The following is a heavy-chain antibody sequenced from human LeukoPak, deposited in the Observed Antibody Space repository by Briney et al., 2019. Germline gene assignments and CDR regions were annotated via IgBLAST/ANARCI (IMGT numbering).Heavy chain of an antibody. D-gene: IGHD3-10*01. CDR2: LYYSGST. J-gene: IGHJ4*02. V-gene: IGHV4-39*01. Sequence: SPSETLSLTCSVSGGSISSSSYYWGWIRQPPGEGLEWIGSLYYSGSTYYNASLKSRVTISVDTYKNQFSLKLNSVIAADTAVYYCARHVSSMVRGLMYFDYWGQGTLVTVSS. CDR3: ARHVSSMVRGLMYFDY. CDR1: GGSISSSSYY.